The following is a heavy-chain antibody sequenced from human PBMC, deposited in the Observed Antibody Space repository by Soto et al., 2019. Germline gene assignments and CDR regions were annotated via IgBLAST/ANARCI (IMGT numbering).Heavy chain of an antibody. CDR2: INPNGGST. J-gene: IGHJ3*02. Sequence: QVQLVQSGAEVEKPGASVKISCKASGYSFTSQYVHWVRQAPGQGLEWMGIINPNGGSTTYAQKFQGRARRSGGKSQGKGKMGVGRLKWEEPGGYYRGKRRGVPPGGGGTEPLDIWGQGTMVTVAS. CDR3: GKRRGVPPGGGGTEPLDI. D-gene: IGHD3-16*01. CDR1: GYSFTSQY. V-gene: IGHV1-46*03.